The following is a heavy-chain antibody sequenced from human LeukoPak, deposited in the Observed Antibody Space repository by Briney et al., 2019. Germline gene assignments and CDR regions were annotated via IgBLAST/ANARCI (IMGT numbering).Heavy chain of an antibody. V-gene: IGHV4-39*01. D-gene: IGHD3-16*01. CDR2: IYYSGST. CDR1: GFTFSTYSMN. J-gene: IGHJ4*02. CDR3: ASPGGGPTDY. Sequence: TGGSLRLSCAASGFTFSTYSMNWVRQPPGKGLEWIGSIYYSGSTYYNPSLKSRVTISVDTSKNQFSLKLSSVTAADTAVYYCASPGGGPTDYWGQGTLVAVSS.